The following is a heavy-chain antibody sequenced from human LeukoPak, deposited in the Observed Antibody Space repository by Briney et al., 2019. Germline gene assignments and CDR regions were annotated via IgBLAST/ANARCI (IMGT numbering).Heavy chain of an antibody. D-gene: IGHD3-16*02. Sequence: PGGSLRLSCAASGFTFSSYGMNWVRQAPGKGLEWVSYISSSSSTIYYADSVKGRFTISRDNAKNSLYLQMSSLRAEDTAVYYCARVGYDYVWGSYRTRYFDYWGQGTLVTVSS. CDR3: ARVGYDYVWGSYRTRYFDY. CDR1: GFTFSSYG. CDR2: ISSSSSTI. V-gene: IGHV3-48*01. J-gene: IGHJ4*02.